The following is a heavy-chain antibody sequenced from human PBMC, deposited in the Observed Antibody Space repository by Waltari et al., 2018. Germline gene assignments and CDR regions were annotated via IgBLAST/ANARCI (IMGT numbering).Heavy chain of an antibody. V-gene: IGHV1-69*04. CDR2: IIPILGIA. J-gene: IGHJ4*02. CDR3: ARGSEARDYGQFDY. Sequence: QVQLVQSGAEVKKPGYSVKVSCTASGGPFSSYAIRWVRRAPGQGLEWMGRIIPILGIANYAQKFQGRVTITADKSTSTAYMELSSLRSEDTAVYYCARGSEARDYGQFDYWGQGTLVTVSS. D-gene: IGHD3-10*01. CDR1: GGPFSSYA.